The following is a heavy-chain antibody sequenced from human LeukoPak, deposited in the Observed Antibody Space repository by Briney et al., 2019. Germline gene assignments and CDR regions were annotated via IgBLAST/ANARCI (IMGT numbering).Heavy chain of an antibody. CDR3: ARDLVVHGGGFDY. Sequence: PSETLSLTCGVYGGSSSGYYWSWIRQPPGKGLEWIGEINHSGSTNYNPSLKSRVTISVDTSKNQFSLKLSSVTAADTAVYYCARDLVVHGGGFDYWGQGTLVTVSS. CDR2: INHSGST. CDR1: GGSSSGYY. V-gene: IGHV4-34*01. D-gene: IGHD2-2*01. J-gene: IGHJ4*02.